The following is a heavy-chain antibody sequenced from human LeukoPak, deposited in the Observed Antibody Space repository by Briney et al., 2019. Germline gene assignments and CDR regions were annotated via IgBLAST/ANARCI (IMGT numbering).Heavy chain of an antibody. CDR1: GFTFSSYA. CDR3: ARDRYGSGSYDHFDY. D-gene: IGHD3-10*01. Sequence: PGGSLRLSCAASGFTFSSYAMHWVRQAPGKGLEWVAVISYDGSNKYYADSVKGRFTISRDNSKNTLYLQMNSLRAEDTAVYYCARDRYGSGSYDHFDYWGQGTLVTVSS. CDR2: ISYDGSNK. V-gene: IGHV3-30-3*01. J-gene: IGHJ4*02.